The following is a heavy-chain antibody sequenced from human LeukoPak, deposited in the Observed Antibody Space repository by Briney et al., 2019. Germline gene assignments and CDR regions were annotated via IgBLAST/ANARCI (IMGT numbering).Heavy chain of an antibody. Sequence: PGGSLRLSCAASGFTFSSYGMHSVRQAPGKGLEWVAFIRYDGSNKYYADSVKGRFTISRDNSKNTLYLRMNSMRAEDTAVYYCAKVPLLPPVGYCSSTSCSPFDYWGQGTLVTVSS. D-gene: IGHD2-2*03. CDR2: IRYDGSNK. V-gene: IGHV3-30*02. J-gene: IGHJ4*02. CDR3: AKVPLLPPVGYCSSTSCSPFDY. CDR1: GFTFSSYG.